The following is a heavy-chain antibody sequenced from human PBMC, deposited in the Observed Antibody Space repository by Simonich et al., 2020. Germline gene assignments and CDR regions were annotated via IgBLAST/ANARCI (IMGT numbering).Heavy chain of an antibody. D-gene: IGHD3-9*01. J-gene: IGHJ4*02. CDR2: TGAYKGNT. V-gene: IGHV1-18*01. CDR3: ARDYDILTGYYPPDY. CDR1: GYTFTSYG. Sequence: QVQLVQSGAEVKKPGASVKVSCKASGYTFTSYGISWVRQAPGQGLEWMGWTGAYKGNTNYAQKLQGRVTMTTDTSTSTAYMELRSLRSDDTAVYYCARDYDILTGYYPPDYWGQGTLVTVSS.